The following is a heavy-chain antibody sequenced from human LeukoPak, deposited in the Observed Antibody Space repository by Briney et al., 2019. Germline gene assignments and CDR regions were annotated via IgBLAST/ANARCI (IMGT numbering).Heavy chain of an antibody. CDR2: ISYDGGDQ. CDR3: AKGLPHSVRWYYFDY. CDR1: GFTFSSYG. J-gene: IGHJ4*02. D-gene: IGHD6-13*01. V-gene: IGHV3-30*18. Sequence: TGGSLRLSCAASGFTFSSYGMHWVRQAPGKGLEWVALISYDGGDQFYEDSVKGRFTISRDNSKNTLYLQMNGLRAEDTAVYYCAKGLPHSVRWYYFDYWGQGTLVTVSS.